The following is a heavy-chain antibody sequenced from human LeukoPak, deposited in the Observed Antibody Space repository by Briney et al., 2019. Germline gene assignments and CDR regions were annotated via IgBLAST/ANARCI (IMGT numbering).Heavy chain of an antibody. CDR1: GCTFTSYG. CDR3: AVAGLGVNYYYYGIDV. J-gene: IGHJ6*02. CDR2: ISAYNGNT. D-gene: IGHD3-10*01. V-gene: IGHV1-18*01. Sequence: ASVKVSCKDSGCTFTSYGISWVRQAPGQGLEWMEWISAYNGNTNYAQKLQGRVTMTTDTSTSTAYMELRSLRSDDTAVYYCAVAGLGVNYYYYGIDVWGPGTTVTVSS.